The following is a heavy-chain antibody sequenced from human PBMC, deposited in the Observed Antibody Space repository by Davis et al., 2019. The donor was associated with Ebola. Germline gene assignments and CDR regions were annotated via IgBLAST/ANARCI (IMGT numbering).Heavy chain of an antibody. J-gene: IGHJ6*02. CDR1: AGSISSSNW. Sequence: PQTLSLTCAVSAGSISSSNWWSWVRQPPGKGLEWIGDIYHSGSTNYNPSLKSRVTISVDTSKNQFPLKLSSVTAADTAVYYCARDRYYDSSGYYYYGMDVWGQGTTVTVSS. V-gene: IGHV4-4*03. CDR2: IYHSGST. CDR3: ARDRYYDSSGYYYYGMDV. D-gene: IGHD3-22*01.